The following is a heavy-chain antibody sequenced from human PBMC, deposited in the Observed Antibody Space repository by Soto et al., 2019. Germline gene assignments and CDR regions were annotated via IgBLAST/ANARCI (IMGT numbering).Heavy chain of an antibody. Sequence: QVQLVQSGAEVKKPGSSVKVSCKASGGTFSSYTISWVRQAPGQGREWMGRIIPILGIANYAQKFQGRVTITADKFTKTAYMERSSLRYEDTAVYYFARDRFLGYCSSTGCPLGNMDVWGKGTTVTFSS. D-gene: IGHD2-2*01. V-gene: IGHV1-69*08. CDR3: ARDRFLGYCSSTGCPLGNMDV. J-gene: IGHJ6*03. CDR2: IIPILGIA. CDR1: GGTFSSYT.